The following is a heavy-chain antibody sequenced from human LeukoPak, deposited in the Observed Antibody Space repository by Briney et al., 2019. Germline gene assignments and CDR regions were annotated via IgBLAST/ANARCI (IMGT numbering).Heavy chain of an antibody. D-gene: IGHD2-2*01. Sequence: GGSLRLSCATSGFTFNTFDMHWVRQTPGAGLEWVALMSSDGGNEYYSNSVRGRFTISRDNSKNTLYLQMNSLRAEDTAVYYCAKLHIVVVPAAGRWFDPWGQGTLVTVSS. CDR3: AKLHIVVVPAAGRWFDP. CDR1: GFTFNTFD. J-gene: IGHJ5*02. CDR2: MSSDGGNE. V-gene: IGHV3-30*18.